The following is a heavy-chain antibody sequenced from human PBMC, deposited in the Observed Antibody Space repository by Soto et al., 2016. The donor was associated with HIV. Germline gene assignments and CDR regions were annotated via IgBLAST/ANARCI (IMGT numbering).Heavy chain of an antibody. CDR3: ANAADITMIVVVNDAFDI. J-gene: IGHJ3*02. D-gene: IGHD3-22*01. V-gene: IGHV3-23*01. Sequence: VQLLESGGGLVQPGGSLRLSCAASGFTFSSYAMSWVRQAPGKGLEWVSAISGSGGSTYYADSVKGRFTISRDNSKNTLYLQMNSLGAEDTAVYYCANAADITMIVVVNDAFDIVGPRDNGHRLF. CDR2: ISGSGGST. CDR1: GFTFSSYA.